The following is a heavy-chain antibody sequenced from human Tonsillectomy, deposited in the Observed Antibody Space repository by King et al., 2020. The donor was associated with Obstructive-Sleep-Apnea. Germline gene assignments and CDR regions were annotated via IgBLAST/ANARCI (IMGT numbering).Heavy chain of an antibody. V-gene: IGHV3-30*18. D-gene: IGHD4-17*01. J-gene: IGHJ6*02. CDR2: ISYDGSNK. CDR1: GFPFSSYG. CDR3: AKERVEYGDYGSYYYYGMDV. Sequence: VQLVESGGGVVQPGRSLRLSCAASGFPFSSYGIHWVRQAPGKGLEWVAVISYDGSNKYYADSGNGRFTISRDNSKNTLYLQMNSLRAEDTAVYYCAKERVEYGDYGSYYYYGMDVWGQGTTVTVSS.